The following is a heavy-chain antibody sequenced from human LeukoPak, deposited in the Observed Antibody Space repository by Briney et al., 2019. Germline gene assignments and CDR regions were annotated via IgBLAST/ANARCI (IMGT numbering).Heavy chain of an antibody. CDR3: AREGPYYYGSSSDV. Sequence: PGGSLRLSCAASGFTFSSYSMNWVRQAPGKGLEWVSSISSSSYIYYADSVKGRFTISRDNAKNSLYLQMNSLRAEDTAVYYCAREGPYYYGSSSDVWGQGTTVTVSS. V-gene: IGHV3-21*01. CDR2: ISSSSYI. J-gene: IGHJ6*02. D-gene: IGHD3-22*01. CDR1: GFTFSSYS.